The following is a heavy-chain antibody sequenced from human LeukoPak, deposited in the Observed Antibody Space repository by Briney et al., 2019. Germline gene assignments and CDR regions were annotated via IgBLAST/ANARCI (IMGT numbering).Heavy chain of an antibody. CDR1: GGSISSSSYY. CDR2: IYYSGST. V-gene: IGHV4-39*01. J-gene: IGHJ3*02. CDR3: ARMQWGLPAAFDAFDI. D-gene: IGHD1-26*01. Sequence: SETLSLTCTVSGGSISSSSYYWGWIRQPPGKGLEWIGSIYYSGSTYYNPSLKSRVTISVDTSKNQFSLKLSSVTAADTAVYYCARMQWGLPAAFDAFDIWGQGTMVTVSS.